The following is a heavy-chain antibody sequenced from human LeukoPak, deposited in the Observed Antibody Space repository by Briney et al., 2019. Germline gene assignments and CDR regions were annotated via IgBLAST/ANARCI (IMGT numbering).Heavy chain of an antibody. CDR3: GYYYGSGSQYDYYYYYMDV. V-gene: IGHV1-69*05. CDR1: VGTFSSYA. J-gene: IGHJ6*03. Sequence: GASVKVSCKASVGTFSSYAISWVGQAPGQGLEWMGGIIPIFGTANYAQKFQGRVTITTDESTSTAYMELSSLRSEDTAVYYCGYYYGSGSQYDYYYYYMDVWGKGTTVTVSS. CDR2: IIPIFGTA. D-gene: IGHD3-10*01.